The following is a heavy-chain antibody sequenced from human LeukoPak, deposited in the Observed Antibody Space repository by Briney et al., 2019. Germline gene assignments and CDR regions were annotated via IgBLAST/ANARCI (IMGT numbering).Heavy chain of an antibody. J-gene: IGHJ6*02. D-gene: IGHD2-2*03. CDR3: AREVGYCSSTSCRYYGMDV. CDR2: INPNSGGT. CDR1: GYTFTGYY. Sequence: ASVKVSCKASGYTFTGYYMHWVRQAPGQGLEWMGWINPNSGGTNYAQKFQGWVTMTWDTSISTAYMELSRLRSDDTAVYYCAREVGYCSSTSCRYYGMDVWGQGTTVTVSS. V-gene: IGHV1-2*04.